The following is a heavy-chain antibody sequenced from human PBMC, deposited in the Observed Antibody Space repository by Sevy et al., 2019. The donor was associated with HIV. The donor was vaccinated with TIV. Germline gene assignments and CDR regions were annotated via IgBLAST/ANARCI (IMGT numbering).Heavy chain of an antibody. D-gene: IGHD2-15*01. CDR3: ARGYCSGGSCPLLKSYYYGMDV. J-gene: IGHJ6*02. CDR1: GFTFSSYS. Sequence: GGSLRLSCAASGFTFSSYSMNWVRQAPGKGLEWVSYISSSSSTIYYAYSVKGRFTISRDNAKNSLYLQMNSLRAEDTAVYYCARGYCSGGSCPLLKSYYYGMDVWGQGTTVTVSS. CDR2: ISSSSSTI. V-gene: IGHV3-48*01.